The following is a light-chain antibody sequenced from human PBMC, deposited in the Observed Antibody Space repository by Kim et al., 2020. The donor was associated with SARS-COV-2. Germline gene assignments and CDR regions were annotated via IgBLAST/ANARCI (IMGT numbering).Light chain of an antibody. J-gene: IGKJ2*01. V-gene: IGKV3-15*01. CDR2: GAS. CDR3: HQYHVWPPGDT. Sequence: DIVMTQSPPTLSVSPGERATLSCRASQSISNNLAWYQHKPGQPPRLLIYGASTRATGVPARFSGSGSGTDFTLTVSSLQSEDCAVYYCHQYHVWPPGDTLGQGTKLEI. CDR1: QSISNN.